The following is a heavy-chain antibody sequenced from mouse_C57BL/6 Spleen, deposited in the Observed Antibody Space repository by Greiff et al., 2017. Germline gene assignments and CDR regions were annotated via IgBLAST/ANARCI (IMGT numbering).Heavy chain of an antibody. CDR1: GYTFTSYW. CDR3: ARRYGSSYGAMDY. Sequence: QVQLQQPGAELVMPGASVKLSCKASGYTFTSYWMHWVKQRPGQGLEWIGEIYPSDSYTNYNQKFKGKSTLTVDKSSSTAYMQLSSLTSEDSAVYYCARRYGSSYGAMDYWGQGTSVTVSS. D-gene: IGHD1-1*01. J-gene: IGHJ4*01. V-gene: IGHV1-69*01. CDR2: IYPSDSYT.